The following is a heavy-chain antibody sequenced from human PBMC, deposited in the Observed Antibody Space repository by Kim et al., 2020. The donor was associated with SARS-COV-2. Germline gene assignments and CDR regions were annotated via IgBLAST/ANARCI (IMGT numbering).Heavy chain of an antibody. Sequence: SETLSLTCAVYGGSFSGYYWSWIRQPPGKGLEWIGEINHSGSTNYNPSLKSRVTISVDTSKNQFSLKLSSVTAADTAVYYCARGRRITMIVVVITRGGPFDYWGQGTLVTVSS. J-gene: IGHJ4*02. CDR3: ARGRRITMIVVVITRGGPFDY. D-gene: IGHD3-22*01. CDR1: GGSFSGYY. CDR2: INHSGST. V-gene: IGHV4-34*01.